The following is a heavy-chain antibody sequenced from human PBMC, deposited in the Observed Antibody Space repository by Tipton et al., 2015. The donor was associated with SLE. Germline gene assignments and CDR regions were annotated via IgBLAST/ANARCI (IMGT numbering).Heavy chain of an antibody. D-gene: IGHD6-25*01. CDR2: ISSSSYYI. CDR3: ARGFLGLKAAQYYFDY. V-gene: IGHV3-21*03. Sequence: SLRLSCAVSGFTFSNYSMNWVRQAPGKGLEWVSSISSSSYYIYHADSVKGRFTISRDNAKKSLYLQMNSLRAGDTAVYYCARGFLGLKAAQYYFDYWGQGTLVTVSS. CDR1: GFTFSNYS. J-gene: IGHJ4*02.